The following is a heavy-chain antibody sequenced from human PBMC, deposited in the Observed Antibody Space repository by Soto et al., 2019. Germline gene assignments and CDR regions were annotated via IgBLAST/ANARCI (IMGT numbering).Heavy chain of an antibody. Sequence: QLQLQESGPGLVKPSETLSLTCTVSGGSISSSTYYWGWIRQPPGKVLEWIGMIYYSGSAYHNPSLKSRVPITIAKSKIQFSLGLSSATAAHTAVYCCARNGVDYGDYASNYYSGMDVWGRGTTVTVSS. CDR3: ARNGVDYGDYASNYYSGMDV. J-gene: IGHJ6*02. CDR1: GGSISSSTYY. D-gene: IGHD4-17*01. V-gene: IGHV4-39*01. CDR2: IYYSGSA.